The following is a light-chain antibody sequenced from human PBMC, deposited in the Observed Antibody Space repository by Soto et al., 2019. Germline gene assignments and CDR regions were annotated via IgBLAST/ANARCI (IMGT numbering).Light chain of an antibody. CDR3: QQRSNWPWT. CDR1: QSVSRY. V-gene: IGKV3-11*01. CDR2: DAS. Sequence: EVVLTQSPATLSLSPGERDTLSCRASQSVSRYLAWYQQKPGQAPRLLIYDASNRATGIPARFSGSGSGTDFTLTISSLEPEDFAVYYCQQRSNWPWTFGQGTKVDIK. J-gene: IGKJ1*01.